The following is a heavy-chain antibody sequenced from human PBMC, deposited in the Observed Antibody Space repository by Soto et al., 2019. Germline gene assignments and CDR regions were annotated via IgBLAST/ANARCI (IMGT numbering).Heavy chain of an antibody. CDR3: AKVGPAVVVPAAFRYMDV. CDR2: IYSGCST. V-gene: IGHV3-53*01. J-gene: IGHJ6*03. D-gene: IGHD2-2*01. Sequence: GGSLRLSCAASGFTVSSNYMSWVRQAPGKGLEWVSVIYSGCSTYYADSVKGRFTISRDNSKNILYLQMNSLRAEDTALYYCAKVGPAVVVPAAFRYMDVWGKGTTVTVSS. CDR1: GFTVSSNY.